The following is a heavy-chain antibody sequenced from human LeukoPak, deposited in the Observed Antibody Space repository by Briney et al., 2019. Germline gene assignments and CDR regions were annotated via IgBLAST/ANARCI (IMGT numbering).Heavy chain of an antibody. CDR3: AKNRGDYGGTGGDY. CDR2: IWYDGSNK. Sequence: GGSLRLSCAASGFTFSSYGMHWVRQAPGKGLEWVAVIWYDGSNKYYADSVKGRFTISRDNSKNTLFLQMNSLRGEDTAIYYCAKNRGDYGGTGGDYWGQGTLVTVSS. D-gene: IGHD4-23*01. V-gene: IGHV3-33*06. J-gene: IGHJ4*02. CDR1: GFTFSSYG.